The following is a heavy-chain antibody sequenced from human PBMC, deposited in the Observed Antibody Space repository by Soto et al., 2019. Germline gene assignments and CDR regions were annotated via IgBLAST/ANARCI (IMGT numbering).Heavy chain of an antibody. J-gene: IGHJ6*03. CDR1: GFNFSDYY. CDR3: ANLAKNYYHYMDV. D-gene: IGHD1-26*01. V-gene: IGHV3-11*01. Sequence: GGSLRLSCAASGFNFSDYYMSWIRQAPGKGLEWVSLISTSGSSTDYADYVKGRFTISRDNAKNSLSLQMNSLRAEDTAVYYCANLAKNYYHYMDVWGKGTTVTVSS. CDR2: ISTSGSST.